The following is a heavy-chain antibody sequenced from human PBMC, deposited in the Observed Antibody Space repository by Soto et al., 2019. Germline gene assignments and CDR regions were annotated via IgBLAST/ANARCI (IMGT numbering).Heavy chain of an antibody. CDR2: IVNDGSEQ. D-gene: IGHD1-20*01. CDR1: GFSFSTHG. V-gene: IGHV3-33*01. J-gene: IGHJ4*02. CDR3: ARDDNHAANGLDH. Sequence: QVQLVESGGGVVRPGRSLRLSCAATGFSFSTHGMHWVRQAPGKGLEWVAVIVNDGSEQDYSDSVKGRFTISRDNSKNTLYLQMNNLRAEDTAVYYCARDDNHAANGLDHWGQGILVTVSS.